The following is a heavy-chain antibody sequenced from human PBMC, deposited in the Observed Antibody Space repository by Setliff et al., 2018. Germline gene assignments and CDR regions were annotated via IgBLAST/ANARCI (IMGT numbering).Heavy chain of an antibody. D-gene: IGHD5-18*01. Sequence: TSETLSLTCAVSGGSFSGYYWSWIRQPPGKGLEWIGEINHSGSTNYNPSLKSRVTISVDTSKNQFSLKLSSVAAADTAVYYCARGGYSYGHHYYYYMDVWGKGTTVTVSS. V-gene: IGHV4-34*01. CDR3: ARGGYSYGHHYYYYMDV. CDR2: INHSGST. CDR1: GGSFSGYY. J-gene: IGHJ6*03.